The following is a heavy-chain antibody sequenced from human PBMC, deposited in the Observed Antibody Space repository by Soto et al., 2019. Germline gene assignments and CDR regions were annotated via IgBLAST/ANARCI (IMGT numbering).Heavy chain of an antibody. V-gene: IGHV1-69*13. CDR3: ARDRAVAGYYYGMDV. Sequence: SVKVSCKASGGTFSSYAISWVRQAPGQGLEWMGGIIPIFGTANYAQKFQGRVTITADESTSTAYMELSSLRSEDTAVYYCARDRAVAGYYYGMDVWGQGTTVTVSS. D-gene: IGHD6-19*01. J-gene: IGHJ6*02. CDR1: GGTFSSYA. CDR2: IIPIFGTA.